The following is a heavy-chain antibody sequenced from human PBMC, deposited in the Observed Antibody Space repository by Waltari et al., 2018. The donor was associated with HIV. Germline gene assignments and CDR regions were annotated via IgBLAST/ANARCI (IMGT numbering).Heavy chain of an antibody. D-gene: IGHD2-15*01. V-gene: IGHV3-48*01. J-gene: IGHJ6*02. CDR1: GFTFSDYS. CDR3: ARCETVVTPFINKYLGLDV. CDR2: ISSTGNTI. Sequence: EVQLVESGGKLVQPGGSLRLSCLASGFTFSDYSMNWVRQGPGEGLEWVSDISSTGNTIYYANSVKGRVTVSRDNVENSLYLDMSSLRAEDTGDYYCARCETVVTPFINKYLGLDVWGPGTTVTVSS.